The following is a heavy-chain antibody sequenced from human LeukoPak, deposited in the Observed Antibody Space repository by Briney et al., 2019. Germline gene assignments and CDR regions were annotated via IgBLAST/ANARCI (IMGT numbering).Heavy chain of an antibody. D-gene: IGHD2-15*01. V-gene: IGHV3-64D*09. CDR2: ISDSGGST. Sequence: GGSLRLSCSASGFPFSSYAMHWVRQAPGKGLEYVSAISDSGGSTYYADSVKGRFTISRDNSKNTLYLQMSSLRAEDTAVYFCVRGYSFGPYGMDVWGQGTTVIVSS. CDR1: GFPFSSYA. J-gene: IGHJ6*02. CDR3: VRGYSFGPYGMDV.